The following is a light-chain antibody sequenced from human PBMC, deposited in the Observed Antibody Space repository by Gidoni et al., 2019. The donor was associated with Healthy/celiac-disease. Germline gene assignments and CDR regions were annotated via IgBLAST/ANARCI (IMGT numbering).Light chain of an antibody. V-gene: IGKV3-20*01. Sequence: EIVLTQSPGTLSLSPGERATLSCRAMQSVSSRYLAWSQQKPGQSPRLLIYGASSRATGIPDRFSGSGSGTDFTLTISRLEPEDFAVYYCQQYGSSPFTFGPGTKVDIK. J-gene: IGKJ3*01. CDR1: QSVSSRY. CDR2: GAS. CDR3: QQYGSSPFT.